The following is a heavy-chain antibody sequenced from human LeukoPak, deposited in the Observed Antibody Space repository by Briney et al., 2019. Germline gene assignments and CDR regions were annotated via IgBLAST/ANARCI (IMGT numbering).Heavy chain of an antibody. J-gene: IGHJ1*01. CDR1: GFTFSSYA. V-gene: IGHV3-23*01. Sequence: LTGASLRLSCAASGFTFSSYAMSWVRQAPGKGLEWVSAIIGSGGSTYYADSVKGRFTISRDNSKNTLYLQMNSLRAEDTAVYYCAKDQIYYDSSGYYGLAEYFQHWGQGTLVTVSS. CDR2: IIGSGGST. D-gene: IGHD3-22*01. CDR3: AKDQIYYDSSGYYGLAEYFQH.